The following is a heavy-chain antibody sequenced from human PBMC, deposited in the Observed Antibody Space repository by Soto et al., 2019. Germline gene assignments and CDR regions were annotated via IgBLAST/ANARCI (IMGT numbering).Heavy chain of an antibody. D-gene: IGHD4-17*01. J-gene: IGHJ4*02. CDR3: ARVGGTVTSDY. CDR2: IYYDGSNK. V-gene: IGHV3-33*01. Sequence: QVQLVESGGGVVQPGRSLRLSCAASGFAFSAYGMHWVRQAPGKGLEWVAMIYYDGSNKYYADSVKGRFTISRDNSKNTLYLQMSSLRAEDTALYYGARVGGTVTSDYWGPGTLVTVSS. CDR1: GFAFSAYG.